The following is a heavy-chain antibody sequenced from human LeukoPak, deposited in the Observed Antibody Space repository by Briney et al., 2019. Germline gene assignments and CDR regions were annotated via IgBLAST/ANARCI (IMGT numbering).Heavy chain of an antibody. D-gene: IGHD3-3*01. V-gene: IGHV3-30-3*01. CDR3: AGSLYDFWSGYYRGDYFDY. CDR2: ISHDGSNK. CDR1: GFTFSSYA. J-gene: IGHJ4*02. Sequence: PGGSLRLSCAASGFTFSSYAMHWVRQAPGKGLEWVAVISHDGSNKYYADSVKGRFTISRDNSKNTLYLQMNSLRAEDTAVYYCAGSLYDFWSGYYRGDYFDYWGQGTLVTVAS.